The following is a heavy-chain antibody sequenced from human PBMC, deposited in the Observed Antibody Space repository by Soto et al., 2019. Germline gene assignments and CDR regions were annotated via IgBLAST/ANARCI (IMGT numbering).Heavy chain of an antibody. CDR3: ARIADCSTTSCSFPSRFHVRGYYYYYGLDV. CDR1: AYTFTSYG. J-gene: IGHJ6*02. V-gene: IGHV1-18*04. Sequence: QVQLVQSGGEVKKPGASVKVTCKASAYTFTSYGITWVRQAPGQGLEWVGWISAYNGNSKYAQKYEGRGTMTTDTSTSTASMELSSLRSDDTAVYYCARIADCSTTSCSFPSRFHVRGYYYYYGLDVWGQGTTVTVSS. D-gene: IGHD2-2*01. CDR2: ISAYNGNS.